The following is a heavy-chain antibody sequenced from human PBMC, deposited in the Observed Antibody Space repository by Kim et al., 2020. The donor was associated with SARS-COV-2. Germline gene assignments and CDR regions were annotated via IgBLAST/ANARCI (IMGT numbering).Heavy chain of an antibody. J-gene: IGHJ4*02. V-gene: IGHV3-33*01. Sequence: GGSLRLSCAASGFTFSSYGMHWVRQAPGKGLEWVAVIWYDGSNKYYADSVKGRFTISRDNSKNTLYLQMNSLRAEDTAVYYCARDTGKLGHSGWLRYWGQGTLVTVSS. CDR1: GFTFSSYG. D-gene: IGHD3-22*01. CDR2: IWYDGSNK. CDR3: ARDTGKLGHSGWLRY.